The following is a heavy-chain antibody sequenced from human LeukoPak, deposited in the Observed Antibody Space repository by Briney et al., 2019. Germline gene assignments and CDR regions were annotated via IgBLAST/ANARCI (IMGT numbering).Heavy chain of an antibody. V-gene: IGHV3-30*03. D-gene: IGHD6-13*01. J-gene: IGHJ4*02. CDR1: TFTFRNYW. CDR2: ISYDGSNK. Sequence: GGSLRLSCAASTFTFRNYWMSWVRQAPGKGLEWVAVISYDGSNKYYADSVKGRFTISRDNSKNTLYLQMNSLRAEDTAVYYCARNTRQQLAIDYWGQGTLVTVSS. CDR3: ARNTRQQLAIDY.